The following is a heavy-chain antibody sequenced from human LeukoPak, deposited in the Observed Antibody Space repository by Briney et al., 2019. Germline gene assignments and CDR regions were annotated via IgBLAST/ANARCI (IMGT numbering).Heavy chain of an antibody. CDR2: ISSGGITI. V-gene: IGHV3-48*03. CDR3: ARGGRTSYYFDS. CDR1: GFIFRTYE. D-gene: IGHD1-14*01. Sequence: GGSLRLSCAASGFIFRTYEMNWVRQAPGKGLEWVSYISSGGITINYADSVRGRFTISRDNTKNSLYLQMNILRAEDTAVYYCARGGRTSYYFDSWGQGTLVTVSS. J-gene: IGHJ4*02.